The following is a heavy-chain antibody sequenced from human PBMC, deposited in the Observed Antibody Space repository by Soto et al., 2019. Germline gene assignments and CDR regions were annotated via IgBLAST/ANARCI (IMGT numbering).Heavy chain of an antibody. Sequence: GSLRLSCAASEVTFSRYAMTWVRQAPGKGLEWVSTISGSGGTTNYADSVKGRFTISRDNSKSTLYLQMNIMRAEDTAVYYCAKDHPDSSSWFFDCWGQGTLVTVSS. V-gene: IGHV3-23*01. CDR1: EVTFSRYA. CDR3: AKDHPDSSSWFFDC. D-gene: IGHD6-13*01. J-gene: IGHJ4*02. CDR2: ISGSGGTT.